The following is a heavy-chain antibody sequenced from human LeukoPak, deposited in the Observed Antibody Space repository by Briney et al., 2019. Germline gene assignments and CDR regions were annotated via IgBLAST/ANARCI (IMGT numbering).Heavy chain of an antibody. D-gene: IGHD5-18*01. V-gene: IGHV3-30*18. Sequence: GRSLRLSCAASGFTFSSYGMHWVRQAPGKGLEWVAVISYDGSNKYYADSVKGGFTISRDNPKNTLYLQMYSLRAEDTAVYYCAKHRGYSYGSLGMDVWGQGTTVTVSS. CDR1: GFTFSSYG. CDR2: ISYDGSNK. CDR3: AKHRGYSYGSLGMDV. J-gene: IGHJ6*02.